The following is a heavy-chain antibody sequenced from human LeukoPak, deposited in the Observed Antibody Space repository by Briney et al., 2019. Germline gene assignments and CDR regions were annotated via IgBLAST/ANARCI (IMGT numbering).Heavy chain of an antibody. CDR1: GFTFSSYA. D-gene: IGHD4-17*01. CDR2: ISYDGSNK. Sequence: PGRSLRLSCAASGFTFSSYAMHWVRQAPGKGLEWVAVISYDGSNKYYADSVKGRFTISRDNSKNTLYLQMNSLRDEDTAVYDCARFPEGRDPTEDDYGEVDYYYGMDVWGQGTTVTVSS. J-gene: IGHJ6*02. CDR3: ARFPEGRDPTEDDYGEVDYYYGMDV. V-gene: IGHV3-30-3*01.